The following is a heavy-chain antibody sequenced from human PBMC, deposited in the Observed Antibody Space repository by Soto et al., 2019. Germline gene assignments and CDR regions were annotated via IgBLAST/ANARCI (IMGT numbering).Heavy chain of an antibody. CDR1: GFTFSSYG. D-gene: IGHD3-10*01. J-gene: IGHJ5*02. CDR2: ISYDGSNN. V-gene: IGHV3-30*18. Sequence: QVQLVESGGGVVQPGRSLRLSCAASGFTFSSYGMHWVRQAPGKGLEWVAVISYDGSNNYYADSVKGRFTISRDNSKNTLYLQMNSLRAEDTAVYYCAKSIFDGSHWDWFDPWGQGTLVTVSS. CDR3: AKSIFDGSHWDWFDP.